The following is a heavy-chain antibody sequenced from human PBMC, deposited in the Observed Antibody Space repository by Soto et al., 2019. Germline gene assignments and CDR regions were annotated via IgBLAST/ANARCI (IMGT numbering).Heavy chain of an antibody. CDR2: IYHSGST. D-gene: IGHD2-8*01. CDR3: ARGLGYCTNGVCYMVPPFDY. V-gene: IGHV4-38-2*01. CDR1: GYSISSGYY. J-gene: IGHJ4*02. Sequence: KPSETLSLTCAASGYSISSGYYWGWIRQPPGKGLEWIGSIYHSGSTYYNPSLKSRVTISVDTSKNRFSLKLSSVTAADTAVYYCARGLGYCTNGVCYMVPPFDYWGQGTLVTVSS.